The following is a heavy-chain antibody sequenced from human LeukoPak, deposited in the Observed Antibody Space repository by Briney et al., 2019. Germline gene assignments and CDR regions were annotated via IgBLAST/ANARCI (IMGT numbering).Heavy chain of an antibody. CDR2: IIPIFGTA. Sequence: GASVKVSCKVSGGTFSSYAISWVRQAPGQGLEWMGGIIPIFGTANYAQKFQGRVTITADKSTSTAYMELSSLRSEDTAVYYCASSPMVESSGWYAGYYYYGMDVWGKGTTVTVSS. V-gene: IGHV1-69*06. D-gene: IGHD6-19*01. CDR1: GGTFSSYA. J-gene: IGHJ6*04. CDR3: ASSPMVESSGWYAGYYYYGMDV.